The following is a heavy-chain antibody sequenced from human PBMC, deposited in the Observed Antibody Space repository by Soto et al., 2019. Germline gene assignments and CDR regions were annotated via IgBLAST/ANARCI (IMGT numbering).Heavy chain of an antibody. CDR1: GFTFSSYS. J-gene: IGHJ4*02. CDR3: AREDGDY. CDR2: ISSSSSYI. V-gene: IGHV3-21*04. Sequence: PGGSLRLSCAASGFTFSSYSMNWVRQAPGNGLEWVSFISSSSSYIYFAVSVKGRFTMTRDTSTSTVYMEFCCLRSEDTAVYYCAREDGDYWGQGTLVTVSS.